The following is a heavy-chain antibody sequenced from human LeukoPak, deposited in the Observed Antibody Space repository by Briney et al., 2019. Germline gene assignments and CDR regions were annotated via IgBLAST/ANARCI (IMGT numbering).Heavy chain of an antibody. CDR3: ARGGVEYQLPGSLDY. D-gene: IGHD2-2*01. CDR1: GYTFTGYY. J-gene: IGHJ4*02. V-gene: IGHV1-2*02. CDR2: INPNSGGT. Sequence: GASVKVSCKASGYTFTGYYMHWVRQAPGQGLEWMGWINPNSGGTNYAQKFQGRVTMTRDTSISTAYMELSRLRSDDTAVYYCARGGVEYQLPGSLDYWGQGTLVTVSS.